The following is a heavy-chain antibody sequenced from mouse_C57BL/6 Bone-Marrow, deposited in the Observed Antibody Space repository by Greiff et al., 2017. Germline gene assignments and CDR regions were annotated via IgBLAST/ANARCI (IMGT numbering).Heavy chain of an antibody. CDR2: INPNNGGT. Sequence: EVQLQRSGPELVKPGASVKISCKASGYTFTDYYMNWVKQSHGKSLEWIGDINPNNGGTSYNQKFKGKATLTVDKSSSTAYMELRSLTSEDSAVYYCARNYGRLYWYFDVWGTGTTVTVSS. CDR3: ARNYGRLYWYFDV. CDR1: GYTFTDYY. D-gene: IGHD1-2*01. V-gene: IGHV1-26*01. J-gene: IGHJ1*03.